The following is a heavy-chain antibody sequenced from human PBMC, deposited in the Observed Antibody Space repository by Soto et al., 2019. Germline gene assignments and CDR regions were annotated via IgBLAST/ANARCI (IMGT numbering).Heavy chain of an antibody. Sequence: QVQLVQSGAEVKKPGSSVKVSCKASGGTFSSYAISWVRQAPGQGLEWMGGIIPIFGTANYAQKFQGRVTITADEATSTAYMELRSMRSSDTAVYYCARDNTGIAAAGITRDYYYYYGMDVWGQGTTVTVSS. J-gene: IGHJ6*02. V-gene: IGHV1-69*01. CDR1: GGTFSSYA. CDR3: ARDNTGIAAAGITRDYYYYYGMDV. CDR2: IIPIFGTA. D-gene: IGHD6-13*01.